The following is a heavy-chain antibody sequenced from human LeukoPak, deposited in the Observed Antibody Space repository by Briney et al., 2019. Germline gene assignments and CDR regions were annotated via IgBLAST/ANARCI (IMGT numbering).Heavy chain of an antibody. V-gene: IGHV3-23*01. CDR3: AKDSRSLPYCFDF. Sequence: GGSLRLSCAASGFTVSNNFMSWVRQAPGKGLEWVSTISGSGGSTYYADSVKGRFTISRDNSKDTVYLQVNSLRAEDTAVYYCAKDSRSLPYCFDFWGQGTLVTVSS. CDR1: GFTVSNNF. CDR2: ISGSGGST. J-gene: IGHJ4*02.